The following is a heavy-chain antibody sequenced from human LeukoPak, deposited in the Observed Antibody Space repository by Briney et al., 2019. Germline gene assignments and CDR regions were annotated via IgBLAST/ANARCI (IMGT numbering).Heavy chain of an antibody. Sequence: PGESLRLSCAASGFTLSSYAMSWVRQAPGKGLEWASAISDSGNTYHADSVKGRFTISRDSSKNTLFLQMNRLRAEDAAVYYCAKAPVTTCRGAYCYPFDYWGQGTLVTVSS. D-gene: IGHD2-21*01. CDR2: ISDSGNT. CDR1: GFTLSSYA. V-gene: IGHV3-23*01. CDR3: AKAPVTTCRGAYCYPFDY. J-gene: IGHJ4*02.